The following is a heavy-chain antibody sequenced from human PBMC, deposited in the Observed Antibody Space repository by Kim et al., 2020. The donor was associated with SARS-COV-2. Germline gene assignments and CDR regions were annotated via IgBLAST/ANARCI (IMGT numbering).Heavy chain of an antibody. CDR1: GFTFSSYA. Sequence: GGSLRLSCAASGFTFSSYAMHWVRQAPGKGLEWVAVISYDGSNTYYADSVKGRFTISRDNSKNTLYLQMNSLRAEDTAVYYCARDVWGFSSSVPWGQGTLVSASS. CDR3: ARDVWGFSSSVP. J-gene: IGHJ5*02. D-gene: IGHD6-13*01. V-gene: IGHV3-30*04. CDR2: ISYDGSNT.